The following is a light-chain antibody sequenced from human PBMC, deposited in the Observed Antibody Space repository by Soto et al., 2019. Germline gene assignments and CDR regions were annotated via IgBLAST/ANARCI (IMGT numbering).Light chain of an antibody. CDR3: QPYNTFLLT. Sequence: DIQVTQSPSTLSASAGDSVTISCRASQIISNWLAWYQQKPGKAPKLLIYKASTLESGVPSRFSGSGSGTDFTLTISSLQPGDFATYYCQPYNTFLLTFGPGTRVDIK. CDR2: KAS. J-gene: IGKJ3*01. CDR1: QIISNW. V-gene: IGKV1-5*03.